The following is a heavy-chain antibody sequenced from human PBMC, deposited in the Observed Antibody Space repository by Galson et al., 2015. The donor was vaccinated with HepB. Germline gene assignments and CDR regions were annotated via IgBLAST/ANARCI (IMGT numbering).Heavy chain of an antibody. Sequence: SLRLSCAASGFTFSSYSMNRVRQAPGKGLEWVSSISSSSSYIYYADSVKGRFTISRDNAKNSLYLQMSSLRAEDTAVYYRAREGLMGLRLGELGYWGQGTLVTVSS. J-gene: IGHJ4*02. D-gene: IGHD3-16*01. V-gene: IGHV3-21*01. CDR2: ISSSSSYI. CDR3: AREGLMGLRLGELGY. CDR1: GFTFSSYS.